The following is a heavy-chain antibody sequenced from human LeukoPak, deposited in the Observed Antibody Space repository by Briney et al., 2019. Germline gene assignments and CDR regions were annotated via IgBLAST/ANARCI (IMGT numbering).Heavy chain of an antibody. CDR1: GYTFTSYA. V-gene: IGHV1-2*02. CDR2: ITPSGGT. J-gene: IGHJ4*02. Sequence: ASVKVSCKASGYTFTSYAMHWVRQAPGQGLEWMGWITPSGGTNYPQKFQGRVAITKDTSITTAYMDLSRLTSDDTAVYYCARDRYGDGFAHFDYWGQGALVTVSS. D-gene: IGHD5-24*01. CDR3: ARDRYGDGFAHFDY.